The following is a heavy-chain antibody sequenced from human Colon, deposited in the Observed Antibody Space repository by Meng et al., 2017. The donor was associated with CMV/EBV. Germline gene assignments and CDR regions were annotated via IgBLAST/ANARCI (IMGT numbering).Heavy chain of an antibody. V-gene: IGHV3-7*04. CDR2: IKQNGNEK. CDR3: ARDTGIVGVIAY. J-gene: IGHJ4*02. Sequence: VQLVESGGGLVQPGGSLRLSCAASGFMFSRSWMSWVRQAPGKGLEWVATIKQNGNEKYYVDSVEGRFTISRDNAKNSLYLQMNNMRAEDTAVYYCARDTGIVGVIAYWGQGTLVTVSS. D-gene: IGHD1-26*01. CDR1: GFMFSRSW.